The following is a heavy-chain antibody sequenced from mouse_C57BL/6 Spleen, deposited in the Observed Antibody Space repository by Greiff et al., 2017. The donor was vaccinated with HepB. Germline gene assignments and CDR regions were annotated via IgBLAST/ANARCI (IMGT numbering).Heavy chain of an antibody. D-gene: IGHD1-1*01. Sequence: EVHLVESGEGLVKPGGSLKLSCAASGFTFSSYAMSWVRQTPEKRLEWVAYISSGGDYIYYADTVKGRFTISRDNARNTLYLQMSSLKSEDTAMYYCTRVTTVVDFDYWGQGTTLTVSS. CDR3: TRVTTVVDFDY. J-gene: IGHJ2*01. V-gene: IGHV5-9-1*02. CDR2: ISSGGDYI. CDR1: GFTFSSYA.